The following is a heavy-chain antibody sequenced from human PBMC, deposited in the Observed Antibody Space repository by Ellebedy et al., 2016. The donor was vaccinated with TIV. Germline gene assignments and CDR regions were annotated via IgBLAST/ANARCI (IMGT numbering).Heavy chain of an antibody. CDR2: ISGSGGST. Sequence: GESLKISXAASGFTFSSYAMSWVRQAPGKGLEWVSAISGSGGSTYYADPVKGRFTISRDNSKNTLYLQMNSLRAEDTAVYYCAKEGPRTEYYFDYWGQGTLVTVSS. J-gene: IGHJ4*02. CDR1: GFTFSSYA. CDR3: AKEGPRTEYYFDY. D-gene: IGHD1-1*01. V-gene: IGHV3-23*01.